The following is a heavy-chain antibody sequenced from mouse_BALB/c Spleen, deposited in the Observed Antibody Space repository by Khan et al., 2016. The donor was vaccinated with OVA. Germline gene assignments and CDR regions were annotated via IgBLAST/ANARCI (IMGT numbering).Heavy chain of an antibody. CDR1: GFSLTSNG. Sequence: QVQLQESGPGLVAPSQSLSITCTVSGFSLTSNGVHWVRQPPGKGLEWLGVIWAGGSTNYNSALMSRLSISKDNSKSQVFLKMNCLQTDDTDMYYCARLEEIWGQGTTLTVSS. CDR2: IWAGGST. V-gene: IGHV2-9*02. J-gene: IGHJ2*01. CDR3: ARLEEI.